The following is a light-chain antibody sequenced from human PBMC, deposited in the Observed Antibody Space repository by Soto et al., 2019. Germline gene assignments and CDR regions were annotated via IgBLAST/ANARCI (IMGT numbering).Light chain of an antibody. Sequence: EIVMRQSPATLSVSPGERATLSCRASQSLGTNLAWFQQKPGQAPRLLIHGASTRATGTPARFSGSGSGTEFTLTISSLQSEDFAVYYFQQYNMWPRTFGQGTKVDIK. CDR3: QQYNMWPRT. CDR1: QSLGTN. CDR2: GAS. J-gene: IGKJ1*01. V-gene: IGKV3-15*01.